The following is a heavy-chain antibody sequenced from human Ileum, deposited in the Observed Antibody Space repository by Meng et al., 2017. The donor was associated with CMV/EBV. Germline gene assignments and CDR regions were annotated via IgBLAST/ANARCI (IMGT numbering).Heavy chain of an antibody. J-gene: IGHJ4*02. CDR1: GSSASSNY. CDR3: ASEMYNDFWGGKATPRDY. D-gene: IGHD3-3*01. CDR2: IYSGGST. V-gene: IGHV3-53*01. Sequence: SLMSSCASSGSSASSNYMSWLRPAPGKGSGWVSVIYSGGSTYYADTVKGRFTITRDNSKSTLYLQMNSLRAEDTAVYYCASEMYNDFWGGKATPRDYWGQGTLVTVSS.